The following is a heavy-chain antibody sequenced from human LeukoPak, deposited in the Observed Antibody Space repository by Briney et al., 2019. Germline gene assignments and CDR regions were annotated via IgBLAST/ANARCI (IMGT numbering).Heavy chain of an antibody. V-gene: IGHV1-18*01. CDR2: ISAYNGNT. D-gene: IGHD6-6*01. J-gene: IGHJ6*02. CDR1: ASNYNKKK. Sequence: AGKECRNPCASNYNKKKISWVRQAPGQGLEWMGWISAYNGNTNYAQKLQGRVTMTTDTSTSTAYMELRSLRSDDTAVYYCARDWSDIAARPHYYYYYGMDVWGQGTTVTVSS. CDR3: ARDWSDIAARPHYYYYYGMDV.